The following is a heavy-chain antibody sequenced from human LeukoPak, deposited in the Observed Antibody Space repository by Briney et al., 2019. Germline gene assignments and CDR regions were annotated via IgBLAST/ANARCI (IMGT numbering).Heavy chain of an antibody. V-gene: IGHV3-23*01. D-gene: IGHD3-10*01. Sequence: GGSLRLSCAASGFAFSSYAMSWVRQAPGKGLEWVSAISASGGSTYYADSVKGRFTISRDNSNNTLYLQMNSLRAADTAVYYCARTSDYYGSGSYDYWGQGTLVTVSS. CDR3: ARTSDYYGSGSYDY. CDR1: GFAFSSYA. CDR2: ISASGGST. J-gene: IGHJ4*02.